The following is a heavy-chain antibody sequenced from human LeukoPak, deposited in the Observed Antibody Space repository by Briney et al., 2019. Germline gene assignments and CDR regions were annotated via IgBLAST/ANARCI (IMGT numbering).Heavy chain of an antibody. V-gene: IGHV4-59*08. J-gene: IGHJ3*02. CDR2: IYYSGST. CDR3: ASYVVYYDFWSGSPNDAFDI. Sequence: PSETLSLTCTVSGGSISSYYWSWIRQPPGKGLEWIGYIYYSGSTNYNPSLKSRVPISVDTSKNQFSLKLSSVTAADTAVYYCASYVVYYDFWSGSPNDAFDIWGQGTMVTVSS. D-gene: IGHD3-3*01. CDR1: GGSISSYY.